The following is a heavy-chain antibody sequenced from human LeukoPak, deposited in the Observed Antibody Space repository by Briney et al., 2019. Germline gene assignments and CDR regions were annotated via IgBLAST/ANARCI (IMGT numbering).Heavy chain of an antibody. J-gene: IGHJ4*02. CDR3: ARGSTVRYYYDSSGYYRGAVDY. V-gene: IGHV1-18*01. CDR1: GYTFTSYG. Sequence: ASVKVSCKASGYTFTSYGINWVRQAPGQGLEWMGWTSGYNGNTNYAQKLQGRVTMTTDTSTTTAYMELRSLVSDDTAVYYCARGSTVRYYYDSSGYYRGAVDYWGQGTLVTVSS. D-gene: IGHD3-22*01. CDR2: TSGYNGNT.